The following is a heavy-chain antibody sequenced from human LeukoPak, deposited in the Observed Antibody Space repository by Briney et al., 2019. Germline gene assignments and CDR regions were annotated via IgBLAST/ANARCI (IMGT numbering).Heavy chain of an antibody. CDR3: ARGDSSGWFSYFDY. Sequence: SETLSLTCTVSGGSISSGSYYWSWIRQPAGKGLEWIGRIYTSGSTNYNPSLKSRVTISVDTSKNQFSLKLSSVTAADTAVYYCARGDSSGWFSYFDYWGQGTLVTVST. J-gene: IGHJ4*02. CDR1: GGSISSGSYY. V-gene: IGHV4-61*02. D-gene: IGHD6-19*01. CDR2: IYTSGST.